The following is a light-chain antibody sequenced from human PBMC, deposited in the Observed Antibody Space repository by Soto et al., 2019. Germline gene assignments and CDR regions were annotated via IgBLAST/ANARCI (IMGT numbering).Light chain of an antibody. Sequence: QSALTQPASVSGSPGQSITISCTGTSSDVGGYKYVSWYQLHPGKAPKLMIYEVSNRPSGISNRFSASKSGNTASLTISGLQAEDEADYYCSSYTSSTTLSIFGGGTKLTVL. CDR2: EVS. CDR1: SSDVGGYKY. CDR3: SSYTSSTTLSI. V-gene: IGLV2-14*01. J-gene: IGLJ2*01.